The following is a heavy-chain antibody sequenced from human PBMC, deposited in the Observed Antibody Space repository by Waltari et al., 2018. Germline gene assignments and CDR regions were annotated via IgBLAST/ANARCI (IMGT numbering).Heavy chain of an antibody. J-gene: IGHJ4*02. CDR3: AREPRYCSSTSCHDY. V-gene: IGHV3-21*01. CDR1: GFTFSSYS. D-gene: IGHD2-2*01. CDR2: ISRSSSYI. Sequence: EVQLVESGGGLVKPGGSLRLSCAASGFTFSSYSMNWVRQAAGKGLGWVSSISRSSSYIYDADSGKGRFTISRDNAKNSLYLQMNSLRAEDTAVYYCAREPRYCSSTSCHDYWGQGTLVTVSS.